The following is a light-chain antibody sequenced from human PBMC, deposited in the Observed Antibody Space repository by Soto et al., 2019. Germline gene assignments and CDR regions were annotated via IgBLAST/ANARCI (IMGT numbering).Light chain of an antibody. J-gene: IGKJ3*01. CDR2: DAS. V-gene: IGKV1-5*01. CDR3: QQYSGYSLFT. Sequence: DIQMTQSPSTLSASAGDRVTITCRASQSISGWLAWYQQRPGKAPKLLIYDASSLESGVPSRFSGSGSGTEFTLTIGGLQPDDFATYYCQQYSGYSLFTFGPGTKVDIK. CDR1: QSISGW.